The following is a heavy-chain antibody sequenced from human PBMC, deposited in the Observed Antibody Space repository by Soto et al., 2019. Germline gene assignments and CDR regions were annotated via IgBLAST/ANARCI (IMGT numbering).Heavy chain of an antibody. CDR1: GYTFTTHA. D-gene: IGHD1-1*01. CDR2: INGGTGRT. Sequence: ASVKVSCKASGYTFTTHAMHWARQAPGQSLEWMGWINGGTGRTKHSQRFQGRVNITRDTSASTAYMELSSLRSEDTAVYYCARGKGMEENYYYYGLDIWGQGTTVTVSS. V-gene: IGHV1-3*01. J-gene: IGHJ6*02. CDR3: ARGKGMEENYYYYGLDI.